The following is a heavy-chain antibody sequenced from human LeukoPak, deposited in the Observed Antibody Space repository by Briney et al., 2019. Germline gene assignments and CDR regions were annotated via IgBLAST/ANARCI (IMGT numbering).Heavy chain of an antibody. CDR2: IYYSGST. CDR1: GGSISSFY. CDR3: AREVVAAAEVDY. D-gene: IGHD6-13*01. J-gene: IGHJ4*02. V-gene: IGHV4-59*12. Sequence: PSETLSLTCTVSGGSISSFYWSWIRQPPGKGLEWIGYIYYSGSTSYNPSLKSRVTISIDTSKNQFSLKLSSVTAADTAVYYCAREVVAAAEVDYWGQGTLVTVSS.